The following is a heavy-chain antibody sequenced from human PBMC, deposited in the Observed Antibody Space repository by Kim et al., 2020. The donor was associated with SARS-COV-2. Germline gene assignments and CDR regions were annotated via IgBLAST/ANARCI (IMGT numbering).Heavy chain of an antibody. CDR2: IYSSGST. CDR3: ARVGPMTRGVILTGLDY. J-gene: IGHJ4*01. Sequence: SETLSLTCTVSGGSITYYYWTWIRQSPGKGLEWIGSIYSSGSTNYNPSLRGRVTMSVDTSKNQFSLGLSSLTAADTAVYYCARVGPMTRGVILTGLDYWG. D-gene: IGHD3-10*01. V-gene: IGHV4-59*01. CDR1: GGSITYYY.